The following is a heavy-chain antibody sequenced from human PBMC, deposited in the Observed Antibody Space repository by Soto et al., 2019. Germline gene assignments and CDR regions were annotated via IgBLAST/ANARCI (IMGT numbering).Heavy chain of an antibody. J-gene: IGHJ4*02. CDR3: AREWQQLTY. D-gene: IGHD6-13*01. CDR2: ISASGGRT. V-gene: IGHV3-23*01. CDR1: GFTFGTYA. Sequence: EVQLLESGGGLVQPGGSLRLSCAASGFTFGTYAMTWVRQVPGKGLEWVSSISASGGRTYYADSVKGRFTISRDNSKNSLYLQMSSLRAEDTANYYCAREWQQLTYWGQGALVTVSS.